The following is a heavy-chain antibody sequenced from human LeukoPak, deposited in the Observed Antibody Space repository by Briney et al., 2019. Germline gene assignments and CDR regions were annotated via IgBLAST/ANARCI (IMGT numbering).Heavy chain of an antibody. CDR1: GFTFNNYA. D-gene: IGHD3-22*01. J-gene: IGHJ4*02. V-gene: IGHV3-23*01. Sequence: GGSLRLSCAGSGFTFNNYAMSWVRQAPGKGLEWVSAISGGGGTTYYADSVKGRFTISRDNSKDTLYLQMSGLRAEDTAVYFCAKDSPWYDSSTYYYFDYWGQGTLVTVSS. CDR3: AKDSPWYDSSTYYYFDY. CDR2: ISGGGGTT.